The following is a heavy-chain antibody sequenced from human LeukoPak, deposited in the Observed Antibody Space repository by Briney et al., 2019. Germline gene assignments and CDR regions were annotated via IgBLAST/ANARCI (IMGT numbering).Heavy chain of an antibody. CDR3: AIDRWLGYSTH. CDR2: IKSKTDGAPT. J-gene: IGHJ4*02. Sequence: GVSLRLSCAASGFTFSNAWMSWVRQAPGKGREWVGRIKSKTDGAPTDIAAPVKDKLTISRGASKDTPYLQMNRLKTEDTAVYYCAIDRWLGYSTHWGQGTLVTVSS. CDR1: GFTFSNAW. V-gene: IGHV3-15*01. D-gene: IGHD3-9*01.